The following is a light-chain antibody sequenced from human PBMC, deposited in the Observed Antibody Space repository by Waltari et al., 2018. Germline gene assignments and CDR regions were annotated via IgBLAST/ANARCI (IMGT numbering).Light chain of an antibody. CDR2: GAS. V-gene: IGKV3-15*01. CDR3: QQYNNWPPI. CDR1: QSVSSN. J-gene: IGKJ4*01. Sequence: EIVMTQSPATLSVSPGERATLSCRASQSVSSNLAWSQQKPGQAPRLLIYGASTRATGIPARFSGSGSGTEFTLTISSLQSEDFAVYYCQQYNNWPPIFGGGTKVEIK.